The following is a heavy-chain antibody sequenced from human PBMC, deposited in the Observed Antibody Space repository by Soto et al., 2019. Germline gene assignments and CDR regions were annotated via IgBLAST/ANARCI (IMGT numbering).Heavy chain of an antibody. J-gene: IGHJ6*02. CDR2: ISGSGSSV. CDR3: AKVRASYLSASYFYYGLEV. V-gene: IGHV3-23*01. D-gene: IGHD2-21*01. CDR1: GFTFSHYV. Sequence: PGGSLRLSCVGSGFTFSHYVLSWVRQAPGGGLEWVSSISGSGSSVYLADSVRGRFAMSRDLSTNTVSLQMNSLTVEDTAIYYCAKVRASYLSASYFYYGLEVWGQGTTVTVSS.